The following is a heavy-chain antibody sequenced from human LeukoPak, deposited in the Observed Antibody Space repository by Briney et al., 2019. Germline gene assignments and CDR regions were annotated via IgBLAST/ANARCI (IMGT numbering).Heavy chain of an antibody. V-gene: IGHV4-59*01. CDR2: IYYSGST. Sequence: SETLSLTCTVSGGSISSYYWSWIRQPPGKGLEWIGYIYYSGSTNYNPSLKSRVTISVDTSKNQFSLKLSSVTAADTAVYYCARGDYYDSSGYYDGFDYWGQGTLVTVSS. D-gene: IGHD3-22*01. CDR1: GGSISSYY. CDR3: ARGDYYDSSGYYDGFDY. J-gene: IGHJ4*02.